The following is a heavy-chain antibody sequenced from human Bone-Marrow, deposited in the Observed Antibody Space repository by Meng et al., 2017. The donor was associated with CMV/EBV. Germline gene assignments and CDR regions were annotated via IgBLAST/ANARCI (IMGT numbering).Heavy chain of an antibody. CDR3: ARQRWTSYYYYGMDV. CDR1: GYSFTSLW. Sequence: GGSLKISCTGTGYSFTSLWIGWVRQMPGKGLEWMGLIFPRDSDTRYSPSFQGQVTFSADKSINTAYLQWGSLEASDTAMYYCARQRWTSYYYYGMDVWGQGTTVTVSS. J-gene: IGHJ6*02. V-gene: IGHV5-51*01. CDR2: IFPRDSDT. D-gene: IGHD5-24*01.